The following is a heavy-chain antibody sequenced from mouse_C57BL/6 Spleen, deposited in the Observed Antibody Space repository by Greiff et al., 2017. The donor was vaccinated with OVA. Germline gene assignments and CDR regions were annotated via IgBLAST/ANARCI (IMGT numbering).Heavy chain of an antibody. V-gene: IGHV1-50*01. CDR2: IDPSDSYT. CDR1: GYTFTSYW. CDR3: ARQRDSSGYVGAMDY. Sequence: QVQLQQPGAELVKPGASVKLSCKASGYTFTSYWMQWVKQRPGQGLEWIGEIDPSDSYTNYNQKFKGKATLTVDPSSSTAYMQLSSLTSEDSAVYYCARQRDSSGYVGAMDYWGQGTSVTVSS. D-gene: IGHD3-2*02. J-gene: IGHJ4*01.